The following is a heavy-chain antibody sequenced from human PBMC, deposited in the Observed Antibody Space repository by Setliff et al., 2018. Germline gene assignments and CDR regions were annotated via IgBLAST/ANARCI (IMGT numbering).Heavy chain of an antibody. Sequence: SSETLSLTCTVSGDSISGVSHYWGWIRQSPGGGLEWLGGIDYSGNTFYNPSLKSRVSMSVDTSTKQFSLMLSSMTAADATVYYCARHRRSCSGASCHFDYWGRGALVTVSS. CDR1: GDSISGVSHY. D-gene: IGHD2-15*01. CDR3: ARHRRSCSGASCHFDY. CDR2: IDYSGNT. J-gene: IGHJ4*02. V-gene: IGHV4-39*01.